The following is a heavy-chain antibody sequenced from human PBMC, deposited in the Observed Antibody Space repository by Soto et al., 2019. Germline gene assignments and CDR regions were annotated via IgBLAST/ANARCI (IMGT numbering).Heavy chain of an antibody. CDR3: ARLTAPIAVAIFDY. CDR2: INHSGST. Sequence: SETLSLTCAVYGGSFSGYYWSWIRQPPGKGLEWIGEINHSGSTNYNPSLKSRVTISVDTSKNQFSLKLSSVTAADTAVYYCARLTAPIAVAIFDYWGQGTLVTVSS. D-gene: IGHD6-19*01. CDR1: GGSFSGYY. V-gene: IGHV4-34*01. J-gene: IGHJ4*02.